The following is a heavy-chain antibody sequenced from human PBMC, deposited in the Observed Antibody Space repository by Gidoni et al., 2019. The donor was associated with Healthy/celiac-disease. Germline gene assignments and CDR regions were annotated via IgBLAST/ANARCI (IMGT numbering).Heavy chain of an antibody. CDR2: IYHSGST. V-gene: IGHV4-4*02. D-gene: IGHD3-22*01. CDR3: ARDPGYYDSSGYSRVGPFDY. J-gene: IGHJ4*02. CDR1: GGSISSSNW. Sequence: QVQLQESGPGLVKPSGTLSLTCAVSGGSISSSNWWSWVRQPPGKGLEWIGEIYHSGSTNYNPSLKSRVTISVDKSKNQFSLKLSSVTAADTAVYYCARDPGYYDSSGYSRVGPFDYWGQGTLVTVSS.